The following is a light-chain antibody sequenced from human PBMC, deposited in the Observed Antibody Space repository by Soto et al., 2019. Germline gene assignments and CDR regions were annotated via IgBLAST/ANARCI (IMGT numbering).Light chain of an antibody. V-gene: IGLV2-14*01. CDR3: SSYTSSSTPLYV. CDR2: DVS. CDR1: SSDVGGYNY. Sequence: QSVLTQPASVSGSPGQSITISCTGTSSDVGGYNYVSWYQQHPGKAPKLMIYDVSNRPSGVSNRFSGSKSGNTASLTISGLQAVDEADYYCSSYTSSSTPLYVFGTGTKVTDL. J-gene: IGLJ1*01.